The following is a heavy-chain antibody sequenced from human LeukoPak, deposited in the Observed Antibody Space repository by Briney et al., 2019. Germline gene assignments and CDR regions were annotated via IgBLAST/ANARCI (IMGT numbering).Heavy chain of an antibody. CDR1: GFTFSSYA. D-gene: IGHD6-13*01. J-gene: IGHJ4*02. CDR2: VSGSGDRM. Sequence: GGSLRLSCAASGFTFSSYAMSWVRQAPGKGLEWVATVSGSGDRMYHADSVRGRFTISRDNSKNTIYLQMNSLRAEDTALYYCAKAAAAPGFDFWGQGTLVTVSS. CDR3: AKAAAAPGFDF. V-gene: IGHV3-23*01.